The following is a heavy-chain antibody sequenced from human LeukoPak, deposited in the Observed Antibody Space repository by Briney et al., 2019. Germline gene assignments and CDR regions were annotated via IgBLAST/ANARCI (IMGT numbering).Heavy chain of an antibody. V-gene: IGHV1-69*05. CDR2: IIPIFGTA. Sequence: ASVKVSCKASGGTFSSYAISWARQAPGQGLEWMGGIIPIFGTANYAQKFQGRVTITTDESTSTAYMELSSLRSEDTAVYYCARVDCSGGSCYTSFDYWGQGTLVTVSS. CDR1: GGTFSSYA. J-gene: IGHJ4*02. D-gene: IGHD2-15*01. CDR3: ARVDCSGGSCYTSFDY.